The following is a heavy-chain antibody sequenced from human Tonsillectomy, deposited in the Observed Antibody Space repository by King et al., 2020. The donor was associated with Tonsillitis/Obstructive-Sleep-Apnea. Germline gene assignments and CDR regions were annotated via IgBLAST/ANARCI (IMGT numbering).Heavy chain of an antibody. CDR2: IIPIFGTA. D-gene: IGHD2-2*01. CDR3: ARVAGYCSSTSCYGGLDS. J-gene: IGHJ4*02. V-gene: IGHV1-69*12. CDR1: GGTFSSYA. Sequence: QLVQSGAEVKKPGSSVKVSCKASGGTFSSYAISWVRQAPGQGLEWMGGIIPIFGTANYAQKFPGRVTITADESTSTAYMELSSLRSEDTAVYYCARVAGYCSSTSCYGGLDSWGQGTLVTVSS.